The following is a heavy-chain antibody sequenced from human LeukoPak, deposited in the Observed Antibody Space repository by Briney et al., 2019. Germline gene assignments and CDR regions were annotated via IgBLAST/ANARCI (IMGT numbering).Heavy chain of an antibody. Sequence: PGGSLRLSCAASGFTFSSYAMSWVRQAPGKGMEWVSAISGSGGSTYYADSVKGRFTISRDNSKNTLYLQMNSLRAEDTAVYYCAKDLRFLGSLSGYSSGWYKSYFDYWGQGTLVTVSS. V-gene: IGHV3-23*01. J-gene: IGHJ4*02. CDR1: GFTFSSYA. CDR2: ISGSGGST. CDR3: AKDLRFLGSLSGYSSGWYKSYFDY. D-gene: IGHD6-19*01.